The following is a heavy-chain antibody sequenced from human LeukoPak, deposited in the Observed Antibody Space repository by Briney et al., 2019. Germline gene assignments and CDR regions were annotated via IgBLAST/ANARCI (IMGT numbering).Heavy chain of an antibody. CDR3: ARFFIPLLRYGSGSYNWFDP. CDR2: IYYSGST. D-gene: IGHD3-10*01. V-gene: IGHV4-39*07. Sequence: PSETLSLTCTVSGGSISSSSYYWGWIRQPPGKGLEWIGSIYYSGSTYYNPSLKSRVTISVDTSKNQFSLKLNSVTAADTAVYYCARFFIPLLRYGSGSYNWFDPWGQGTLVTVSS. CDR1: GGSISSSSYY. J-gene: IGHJ5*02.